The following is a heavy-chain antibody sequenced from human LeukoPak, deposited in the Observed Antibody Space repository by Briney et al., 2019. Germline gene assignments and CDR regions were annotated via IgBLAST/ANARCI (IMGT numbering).Heavy chain of an antibody. J-gene: IGHJ6*03. CDR1: GYTFTSYG. Sequence: ASVKVSCKASGYTFTSYGISWVRQAPGQGLEWMGWISAYNGNTNYAQKLQGRVTMTTDTSTSTAYMELRSLRSDDTAVYYCARDREPHYYYYYMDVWGKGTTVTVSS. CDR3: ARDREPHYYYYYMDV. CDR2: ISAYNGNT. V-gene: IGHV1-18*01. D-gene: IGHD1-26*01.